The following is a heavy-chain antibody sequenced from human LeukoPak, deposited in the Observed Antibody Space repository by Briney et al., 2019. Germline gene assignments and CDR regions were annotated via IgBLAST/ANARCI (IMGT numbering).Heavy chain of an antibody. CDR3: TTDVGAAAGTTPFSYYYYGMDV. D-gene: IGHD6-13*01. J-gene: IGHJ6*02. Sequence: PGGSLRLSCAASGFTFSNAWMSWVRQAPGKGLEWVGRIKSKTDGGTTDYAAPVKGRFTISRDDSKNTLYLQMNSLKTEDTAVYYCTTDVGAAAGTTPFSYYYYGMDVWGQGTTVTVSS. CDR1: GFTFSNAW. V-gene: IGHV3-15*01. CDR2: IKSKTDGGTT.